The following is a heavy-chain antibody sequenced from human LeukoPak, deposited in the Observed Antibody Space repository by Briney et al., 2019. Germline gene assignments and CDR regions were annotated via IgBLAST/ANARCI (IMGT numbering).Heavy chain of an antibody. D-gene: IGHD4-17*01. CDR3: ARDRADYVGAFDI. Sequence: GGSLRLSSAASGFTFSSYEMNWVRQAPGKGLEWVSYISSSGNTIYYADSVKGRFTNSRDNANNSLYLQMNSLRAEDTAVYYCARDRADYVGAFDIWGQGTMVTVSS. CDR2: ISSSGNTI. V-gene: IGHV3-48*03. CDR1: GFTFSSYE. J-gene: IGHJ3*02.